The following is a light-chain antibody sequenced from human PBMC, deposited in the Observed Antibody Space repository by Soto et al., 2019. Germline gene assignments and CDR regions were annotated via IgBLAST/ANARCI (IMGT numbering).Light chain of an antibody. CDR3: QQRYKTSLSS. CDR1: QRIENF. V-gene: IGKV1-39*01. CDR2: GAS. J-gene: IGKJ2*01. Sequence: DIQMTPSPSFLSASVGDRVTITCRASQRIENFLNWYQQKPVKAPKHLIYGASSLQSGVPSSFTGSCSVTDFTLTITSLQPEESARYPCQQRYKTSLSSLGQGTKVEIK.